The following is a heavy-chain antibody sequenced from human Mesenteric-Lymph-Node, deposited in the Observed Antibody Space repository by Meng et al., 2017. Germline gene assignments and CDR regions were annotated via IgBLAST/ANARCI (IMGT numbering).Heavy chain of an antibody. CDR2: IYYSGST. V-gene: IGHV4-31*03. CDR3: ARVDSSGYFLDY. CDR1: GGSISSGGHS. J-gene: IGHJ4*01. Sequence: QVQLQESGPGLVKPSQTLYLTCTVSGGSISSGGHSWSWTRQHPGKGLEWIAYIYYSGSTYYNPSLKSRVILSVDTSKNQFSLKLSSVTAADTAVYYCARVDSSGYFLDYWGQGTLVTVSS. D-gene: IGHD3-22*01.